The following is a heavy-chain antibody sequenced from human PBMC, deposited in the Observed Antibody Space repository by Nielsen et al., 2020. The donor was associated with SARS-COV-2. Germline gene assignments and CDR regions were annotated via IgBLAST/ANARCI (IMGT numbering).Heavy chain of an antibody. CDR1: GFTFSSYA. V-gene: IGHV3-23*01. CDR2: ISGSGGST. CDR3: AKTTGGVDY. D-gene: IGHD1-14*01. J-gene: IGHJ4*02. Sequence: GESLKISCAASGFTFSSYAMHWVRQAPGKGLEWVSAISGSGGSTYYADSVKGRFTISRDNSKNTLYLQMNSLRAEDTAVYYCAKTTGGVDYWGQGTLVTVSS.